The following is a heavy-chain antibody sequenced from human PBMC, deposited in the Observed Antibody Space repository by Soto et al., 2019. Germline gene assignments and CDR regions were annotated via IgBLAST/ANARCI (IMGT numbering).Heavy chain of an antibody. V-gene: IGHV3-30*03. CDR3: ASPNFDY. Sequence: QVQLVESGGGVVQPGRSLRLSCAASGFTFSSYGMHWVRQAPGKGLEWVAVISYDGSNKYYADSVKGRFTISRDNSKNTLYLQMNSLRAEDTAVYYCASPNFDYWGQGTLVTVSS. CDR2: ISYDGSNK. J-gene: IGHJ4*02. CDR1: GFTFSSYG.